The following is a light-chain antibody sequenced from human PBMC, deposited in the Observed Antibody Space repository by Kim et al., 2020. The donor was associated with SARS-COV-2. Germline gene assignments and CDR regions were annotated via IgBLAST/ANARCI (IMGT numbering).Light chain of an antibody. V-gene: IGKV3-11*01. CDR2: DVS. CDR1: QTVDNS. CDR3: QQRSNWAIT. Sequence: LSPGESATLACRSSQTVDNSLAWYQQKPGQAPRLLIYDVSIRSPGIPDRFSGSGSGTDFTLTVSSLEPEDFAVYYCQQRSNWAITFGQGTRLEIK. J-gene: IGKJ5*01.